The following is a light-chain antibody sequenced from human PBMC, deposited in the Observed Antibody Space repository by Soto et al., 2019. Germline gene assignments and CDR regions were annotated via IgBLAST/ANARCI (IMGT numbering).Light chain of an antibody. V-gene: IGKV1-39*01. J-gene: IGKJ1*01. Sequence: DIQMTQSPSSLSASVADRVTITCRASQSISRSLNWYQQKPGKAPNLLIYAASSLQTGVPSRFTGSGSGTDFTLTISNLQPEDFAVYYCQQTYSSPRTFGQGTKVDIK. CDR3: QQTYSSPRT. CDR2: AAS. CDR1: QSISRS.